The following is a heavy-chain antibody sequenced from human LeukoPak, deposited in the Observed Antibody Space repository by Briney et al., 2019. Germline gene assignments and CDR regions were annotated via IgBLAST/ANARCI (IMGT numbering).Heavy chain of an antibody. D-gene: IGHD3-16*01. V-gene: IGHV1-24*01. CDR1: GYTLTELS. CDR2: FDPEDGET. CDR3: ATDGPMITFGGVKTFDY. Sequence: ASVKVSCKVSGYTLTELSMHWVRQAPGKGLEWMGGFDPEDGETIYAQKFQGRVTMTEDTSTDTAYMELSSLRSEDTAVYYCATDGPMITFGGVKTFDYWGQGTLVTVSS. J-gene: IGHJ4*02.